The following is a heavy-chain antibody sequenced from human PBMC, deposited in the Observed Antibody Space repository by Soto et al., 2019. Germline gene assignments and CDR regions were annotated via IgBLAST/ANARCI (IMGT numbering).Heavy chain of an antibody. CDR2: ISAYNGNT. CDR1: GYTFTSYG. Sequence: QVQLVQSGAEVKKPGASVKVSCKASGYTFTSYGISWVRQAPGQGLEWMGWISAYNGNTNYAQKLQGRVTMTTDTSTRTAYMELRSLRSDDTAVYYCARDVRRCSSTSCSAFDPWGQGTLVTVSS. J-gene: IGHJ5*02. D-gene: IGHD2-2*01. CDR3: ARDVRRCSSTSCSAFDP. V-gene: IGHV1-18*01.